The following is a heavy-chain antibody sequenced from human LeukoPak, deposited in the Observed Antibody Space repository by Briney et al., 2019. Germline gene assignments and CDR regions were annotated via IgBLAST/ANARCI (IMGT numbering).Heavy chain of an antibody. V-gene: IGHV1-46*01. D-gene: IGHD6-19*01. J-gene: IGHJ4*02. CDR2: INPSGGST. CDR1: GYTFTSYY. Sequence: ASVKVSCKASGYTFTSYYMHWVRQAPGQGLEWMGIINPSGGSTSYAQKFQGRVTMTRDTSTSTVYMELSSLRSGDTAVYYCARGRLAVAGNAAILGYWGQGTLITVSS. CDR3: ARGRLAVAGNAAILGY.